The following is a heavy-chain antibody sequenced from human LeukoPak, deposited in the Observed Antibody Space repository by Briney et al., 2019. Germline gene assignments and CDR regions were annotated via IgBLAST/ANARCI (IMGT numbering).Heavy chain of an antibody. Sequence: PSETLSLTCTVSGGSISSSSYYWGWIRQPPGKGLEWIGSIYYSGSTYYNPSLKSQVTISVATSKNQFSLKLSSVTAADTAVYYCASTPLVRGVSWFDPWGQGTLVTVSS. D-gene: IGHD3-10*01. CDR2: IYYSGST. CDR3: ASTPLVRGVSWFDP. J-gene: IGHJ5*02. V-gene: IGHV4-39*01. CDR1: GGSISSSSYY.